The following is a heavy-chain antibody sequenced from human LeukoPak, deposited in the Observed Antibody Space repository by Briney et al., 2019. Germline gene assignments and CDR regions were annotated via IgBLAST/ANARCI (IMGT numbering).Heavy chain of an antibody. CDR3: ARDPAIVATIYDY. V-gene: IGHV3-21*01. CDR1: GFTFSSYS. Sequence: GGSLRLSCAASGFTFSSYSMNWVRQAPGKGLEWVSSISSSSSYIYYADSVKGRFTISRDNAKNSLYLQMNSLRAEDTAVYYCARDPAIVATIYDYWGQGTLVTVYS. D-gene: IGHD5-12*01. CDR2: ISSSSSYI. J-gene: IGHJ4*02.